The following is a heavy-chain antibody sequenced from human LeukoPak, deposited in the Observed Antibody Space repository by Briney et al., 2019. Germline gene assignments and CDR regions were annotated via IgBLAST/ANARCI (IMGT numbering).Heavy chain of an antibody. CDR2: IKGGGREK. Sequence: GGSLSLSCATSGFTFSDYWTTWVRQAAGEGGEGVACIKGGGREKLYGDAVRGRLNISRDNAKKSLYRQMSSLRTEDTGVYYCATSPPYYDRDFDRWGQGTMVTVSS. V-gene: IGHV3-7*01. CDR3: ATSPPYYDRDFDR. D-gene: IGHD3-22*01. J-gene: IGHJ4*02. CDR1: GFTFSDYW.